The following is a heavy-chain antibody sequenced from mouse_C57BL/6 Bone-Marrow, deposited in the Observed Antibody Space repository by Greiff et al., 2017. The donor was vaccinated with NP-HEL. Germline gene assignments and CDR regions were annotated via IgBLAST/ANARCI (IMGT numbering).Heavy chain of an antibody. D-gene: IGHD2-14*01. J-gene: IGHJ4*01. Sequence: VQRVKSDAELVKPGASVKISCKVSGYTFTDHTIHWMKQRPEQGLEWIGYIYPRDGSTKYNEKFKGKATLTADKSSSTAYMQLNSLTSEDSAVYFCARGYYRRGYAMDYWGQGTSVTVSS. CDR2: IYPRDGST. V-gene: IGHV1-78*01. CDR3: ARGYYRRGYAMDY. CDR1: GYTFTDHT.